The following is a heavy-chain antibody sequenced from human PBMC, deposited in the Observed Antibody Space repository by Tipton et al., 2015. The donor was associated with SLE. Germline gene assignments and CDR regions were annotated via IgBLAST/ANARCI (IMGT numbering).Heavy chain of an antibody. CDR1: GASFSGYY. V-gene: IGHV4-34*01. CDR2: INHSGST. CDR3: AGAFDI. J-gene: IGHJ3*02. Sequence: LRLSCAIYGASFSGYYWSWIRQSPGKGLEWIGEINHSGSTSYNPSLKSRVTMSVDTSVNQFSLRLSSVTAADTAVYYCAGAFDIWGQGTMVTVSS.